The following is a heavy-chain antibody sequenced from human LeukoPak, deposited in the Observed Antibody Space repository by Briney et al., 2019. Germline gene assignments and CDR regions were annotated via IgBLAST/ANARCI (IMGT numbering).Heavy chain of an antibody. CDR2: VSGSGDST. J-gene: IGHJ5*02. CDR1: RFTFSSYA. CDR3: AKLIRDYDFWSGSYRAQWFDP. Sequence: GGSLTLSCAASRFTFSSYAMSWVRQAPGKGLEWVSTVSGSGDSTDYADSVKGRFTISRDNSKNTLCLQINSLRAEDTARYYCAKLIRDYDFWSGSYRAQWFDPWGQGTLVTVSS. V-gene: IGHV3-23*01. D-gene: IGHD3-3*01.